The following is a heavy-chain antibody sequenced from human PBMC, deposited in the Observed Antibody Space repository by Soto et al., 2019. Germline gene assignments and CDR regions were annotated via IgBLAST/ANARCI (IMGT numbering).Heavy chain of an antibody. CDR3: AKDERLGELSYDAFDI. V-gene: IGHV3-23*01. CDR2: ISGSGGST. Sequence: EVQLLESGGGLLQPGGSLRLSCAASGFTFSSYVLTWVRQAPGKGLEWVSTISGSGGSTYYADSVKGRFTMSRDNSKNTLYLQMNSLRAEDTAVYYCAKDERLGELSYDAFDIWGQGTMVTVSS. J-gene: IGHJ3*02. CDR1: GFTFSSYV. D-gene: IGHD3-16*02.